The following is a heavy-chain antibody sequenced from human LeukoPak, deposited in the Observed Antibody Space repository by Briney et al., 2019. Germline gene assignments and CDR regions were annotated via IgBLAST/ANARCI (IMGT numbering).Heavy chain of an antibody. CDR3: AKDKSLYSNSWYYFDY. J-gene: IGHJ4*02. CDR1: GFTLSSYG. CDR2: IRYDGSNK. V-gene: IGHV3-30*02. D-gene: IGHD6-13*01. Sequence: GGSLRLSCAASGFTLSSYGMHWVRQAPVKGLDWVAFIRYDGSNKQHADSVKGRFTIYSDNSKNTLYLQMNSLRAEDTALYYCAKDKSLYSNSWYYFDYWGQGTLVTVSS.